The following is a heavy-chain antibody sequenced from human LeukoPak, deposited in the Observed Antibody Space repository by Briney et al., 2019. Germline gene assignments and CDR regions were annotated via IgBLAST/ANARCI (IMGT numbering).Heavy chain of an antibody. J-gene: IGHJ4*02. CDR3: ARFDQASETAGGY. CDR1: GYTFTDYY. D-gene: IGHD2-2*01. Sequence: ASVKVSCKASGYTFTDYYMHWVRQAPGQGLEWMGWINPRSGGTNYAQKFQGRVTMTRDTSISAAYMDLSRLISDDTAVYYCARFDQASETAGGYWGQGTLVTVSS. V-gene: IGHV1-2*02. CDR2: INPRSGGT.